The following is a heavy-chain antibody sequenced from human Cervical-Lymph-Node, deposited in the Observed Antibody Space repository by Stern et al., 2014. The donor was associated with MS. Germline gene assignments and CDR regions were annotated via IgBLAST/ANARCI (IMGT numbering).Heavy chain of an antibody. CDR3: AREGDDSYGYWH. D-gene: IGHD5-18*01. CDR1: GYTFTNYA. V-gene: IGHV7-4-1*02. J-gene: IGHJ4*02. CDR2: IDTNTGTP. Sequence: QVQLVQSGSELKKPGASVKVSCRASGYTFTNYAVNWVRQAPGQGLAWMGWIDTNTGTPTYAQDFTGRFVFSLDTSVSTAYLQISSLKAEDTAVYYCAREGDDSYGYWHWGQGTLVTVSS.